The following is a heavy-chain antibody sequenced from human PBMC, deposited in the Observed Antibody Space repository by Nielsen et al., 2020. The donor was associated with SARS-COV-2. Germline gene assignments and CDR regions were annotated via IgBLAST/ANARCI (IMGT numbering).Heavy chain of an antibody. Sequence: GGSLRLSCAVSGFTVGSNYMTWVRQAPGKGLESVSVIHGGGNTYYADSVKGRFTISRHRSNNTLFLQMNSLRAEDTAVYYCARLYAGRIDAFDIWGQGTMVTVSS. V-gene: IGHV3-53*04. CDR3: ARLYAGRIDAFDI. D-gene: IGHD2-2*02. CDR1: GFTVGSNY. CDR2: IHGGGNT. J-gene: IGHJ3*02.